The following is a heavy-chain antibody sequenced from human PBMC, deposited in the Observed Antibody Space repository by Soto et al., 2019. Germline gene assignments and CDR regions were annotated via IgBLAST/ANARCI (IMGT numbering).Heavy chain of an antibody. CDR3: AKNRGRVTTSLLFDY. Sequence: EVQLLESGGDLVQPGRSLRLSCAASGFTFSGYAMSWVRQAPGKGLEWVSDIHGGGNSAYYADSVKGRFTISRDNSKSTVDVQMSSLRGEDTAVYYCAKNRGRVTTSLLFDYWGQGTLVTVSS. CDR2: IHGGGNSA. V-gene: IGHV3-23*01. CDR1: GFTFSGYA. D-gene: IGHD4-17*01. J-gene: IGHJ4*02.